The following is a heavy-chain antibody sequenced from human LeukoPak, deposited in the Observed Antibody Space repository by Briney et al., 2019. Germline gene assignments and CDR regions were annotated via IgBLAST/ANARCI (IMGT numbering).Heavy chain of an antibody. CDR2: ISGSGGST. CDR3: AKERGKGAAALLYYYYYRDV. D-gene: IGHD6-13*01. CDR1: GFTFSSYA. Sequence: GGSLRLSCAASGFTFSSYAMSWVRQAPGKGLEWVSAISGSGGSTYYADSVKGRFTISRDNSKNTLYLQMNSLRAEDTAVYYCAKERGKGAAALLYYYYYRDVGGKGTTVTVSS. V-gene: IGHV3-23*01. J-gene: IGHJ6*03.